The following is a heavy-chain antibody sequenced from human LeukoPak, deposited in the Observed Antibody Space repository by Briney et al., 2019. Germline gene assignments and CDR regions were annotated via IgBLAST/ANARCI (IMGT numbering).Heavy chain of an antibody. CDR3: ARYPDTAMVTAGAFDI. V-gene: IGHV4-38-2*01. D-gene: IGHD5-18*01. Sequence: PSETLSLTCAVSGYSISSGYYWGWIRQPPGKGLEWMGSMYHSGSTYYKPPLKRRVTISVDTSNIQFTLQLSPVTAADTAVYYCARYPDTAMVTAGAFDIWGQGTMVTVSS. CDR2: MYHSGST. J-gene: IGHJ3*02. CDR1: GYSISSGYY.